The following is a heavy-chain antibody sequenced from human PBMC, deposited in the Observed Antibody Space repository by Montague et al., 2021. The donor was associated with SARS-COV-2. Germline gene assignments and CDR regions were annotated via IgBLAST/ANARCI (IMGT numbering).Heavy chain of an antibody. J-gene: IGHJ6*02. V-gene: IGHV6-1*01. CDR3: TSGREGNYNVMDV. D-gene: IGHD1-1*01. CDR1: GDSVSSNSAT. Sequence: SAISGDSVSSNSATWNWVRQSPSRGLEWLGRTYYRSKWYNDYAVSVRGRVTINPGTSKNQFSLQLNSVTPEDTAIYYCTSGREGNYNVMDVWGQGTTVTVSS. CDR2: TYYRSKWYN.